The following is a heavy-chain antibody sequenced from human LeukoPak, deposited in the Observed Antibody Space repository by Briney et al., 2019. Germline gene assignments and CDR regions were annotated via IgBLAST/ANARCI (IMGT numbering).Heavy chain of an antibody. D-gene: IGHD3-10*01. CDR1: GASMRGSTYY. CDR3: ARNSSYYNTGGFDY. V-gene: IGHV4-39*01. CDR2: IYYSGST. Sequence: PSETLTLTCTVSGASMRGSTYYWAWIRQTPGKGLEWIGSIYYSGSTHYTPSLKNRVTMSVDTSKNQFSLRVSSVTAADTAVYYCARNSSYYNTGGFDYWGQGILVTVSS. J-gene: IGHJ4*02.